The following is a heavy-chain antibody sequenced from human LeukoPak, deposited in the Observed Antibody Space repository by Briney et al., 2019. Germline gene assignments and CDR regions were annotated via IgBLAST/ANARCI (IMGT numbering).Heavy chain of an antibody. CDR3: ARAVASNWFDP. Sequence: GGSLRLSCAASGFTFSNYWMSWVRQAPGKGLEWVANIKHDGNEKYYVGSVKGRFTISRDNAKNSLFLHMNSLRAEDTAVYYCARAVASNWFDPWGQGTLVTVSS. J-gene: IGHJ5*02. D-gene: IGHD2-15*01. V-gene: IGHV3-7*04. CDR1: GFTFSNYW. CDR2: IKHDGNEK.